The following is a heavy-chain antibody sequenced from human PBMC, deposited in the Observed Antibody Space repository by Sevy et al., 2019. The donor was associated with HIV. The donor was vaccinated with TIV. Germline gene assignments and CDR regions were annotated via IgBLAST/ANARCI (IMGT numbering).Heavy chain of an antibody. CDR2: LKQDGSEK. CDR3: ARDIGDWFDP. V-gene: IGHV3-7*01. J-gene: IGHJ5*02. D-gene: IGHD3-16*02. CDR1: GFTFSSYW. Sequence: GGSLRLACAASGFTFSSYWMSWVRRAPGKGLEWVANLKQDGSEKYYVDSVKGRFTISRDNAKNSLYLQMNSLRAEDTAAYYCARDIGDWFDPWGQGTLVTVSS.